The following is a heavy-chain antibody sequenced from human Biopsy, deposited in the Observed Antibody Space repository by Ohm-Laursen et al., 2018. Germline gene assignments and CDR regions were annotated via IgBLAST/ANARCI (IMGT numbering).Heavy chain of an antibody. D-gene: IGHD4-17*01. V-gene: IGHV1-2*02. CDR1: EYSVTDYF. CDR2: INPKSGVA. CDR3: ARDMTVTARPYYYSGVDV. J-gene: IGHJ6*02. Sequence: ASVKVSCKASEYSVTDYFIHWVRHAPGQGFEWMGWINPKSGVANHAQNFQGRVSMTRDTSIHTVYLELSSLRSGDTAVYYCARDMTVTARPYYYSGVDVWGPGTRVTVSS.